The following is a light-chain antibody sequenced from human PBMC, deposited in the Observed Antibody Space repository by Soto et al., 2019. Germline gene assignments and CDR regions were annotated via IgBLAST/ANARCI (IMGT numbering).Light chain of an antibody. V-gene: IGKV3-20*01. CDR2: GAT. CDR3: QQFGDSLT. CDR1: QSVSSTY. J-gene: IGKJ3*01. Sequence: EIVLTQSPGTLSLSPGERATLSCRASQSVSSTYLFWYQQKPGQAPRLVICGATSRASGIPHRFSGSGSGTDFTLTISRLEPEDFAVDYCQQFGDSLTFRPGTKVDIK.